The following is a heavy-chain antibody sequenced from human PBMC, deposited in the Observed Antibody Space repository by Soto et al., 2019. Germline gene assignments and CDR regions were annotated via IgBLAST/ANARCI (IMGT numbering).Heavy chain of an antibody. D-gene: IGHD3-3*01. V-gene: IGHV1-58*02. CDR1: GFTFTSSA. CDR3: AAKRFLEWYPGAFDI. CDR2: IVVGSGNT. Sequence: GASVKVSFNAAGFTFTSSAMQWVRQARGQRLEWIGWIVVGSGNTNYAQKFQERVTITGDMSTSTAYMELSSLRSEDTAVYYCAAKRFLEWYPGAFDIWGQGTMVTVSS. J-gene: IGHJ3*02.